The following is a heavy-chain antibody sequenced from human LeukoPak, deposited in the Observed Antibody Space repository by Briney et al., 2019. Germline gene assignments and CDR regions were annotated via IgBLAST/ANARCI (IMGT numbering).Heavy chain of an antibody. Sequence: GGSLRLSCAASGFTFSTYGMHWVRQAPGKGLEWVAVISYDGRNQYYADSVKGRFTISRNNSENTLYLQMNSLIPEDTAVYYCAKGSAYGDYYYYGMDVWGQGTTVTVSS. V-gene: IGHV3-30*18. CDR2: ISYDGRNQ. CDR1: GFTFSTYG. CDR3: AKGSAYGDYYYYGMDV. J-gene: IGHJ6*02. D-gene: IGHD4-17*01.